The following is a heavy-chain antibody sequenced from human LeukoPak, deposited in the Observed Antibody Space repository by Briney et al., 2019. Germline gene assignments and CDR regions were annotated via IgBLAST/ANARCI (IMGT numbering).Heavy chain of an antibody. D-gene: IGHD3-3*01. V-gene: IGHV4-4*07. Sequence: PSETLSLICTVSGRYLSSYYWRWMRRPAPRGREGIGRIYTSGSNNYNPSLKSRVTMSVDTYKIQSSLKLSSVTAADAAVYYCARDRRESGFGYYYYYMDVWGKGTTVTVSS. CDR2: IYTSGSN. J-gene: IGHJ6*03. CDR1: GRYLSSYY. CDR3: ARDRRESGFGYYYYYMDV.